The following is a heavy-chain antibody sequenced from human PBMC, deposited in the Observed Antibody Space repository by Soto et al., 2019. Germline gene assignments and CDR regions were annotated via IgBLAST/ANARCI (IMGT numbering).Heavy chain of an antibody. V-gene: IGHV1-69*13. CDR1: GGTFSSYA. CDR3: ARVGDFWSGYSNGPLDY. J-gene: IGHJ4*02. Sequence: GASVKVSCKASGGTFSSYAISWVRQAPGQGLEWMGGIIPIFGTANYAQKFQGRVTITADESTSTAYMELSSLRSEDTAVYYCARVGDFWSGYSNGPLDYWGQGTLVTVSS. CDR2: IIPIFGTA. D-gene: IGHD3-3*01.